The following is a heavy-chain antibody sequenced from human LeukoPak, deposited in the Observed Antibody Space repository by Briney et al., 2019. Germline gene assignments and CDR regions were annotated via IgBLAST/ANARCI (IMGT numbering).Heavy chain of an antibody. CDR1: GYTFTNYY. J-gene: IGHJ4*02. CDR3: ARGGKGNADGYNQALNY. V-gene: IGHV1-46*01. CDR2: SNPSGGST. Sequence: ASVKVSCEASGYTFTNYYIHWVRQAPGQGLEWMGISNPSGGSTSYAQKFQGRVTMTRDTSTSTVYMELSSLRSEDTAVYYCARGGKGNADGYNQALNYWGQGTLVTVSS. D-gene: IGHD5-24*01.